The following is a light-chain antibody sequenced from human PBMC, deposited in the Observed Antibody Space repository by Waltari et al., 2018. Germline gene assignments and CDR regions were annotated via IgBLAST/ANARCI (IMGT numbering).Light chain of an antibody. V-gene: IGKV3-20*01. CDR1: QTVRTTY. Sequence: EIVLTQSPGTLSLSPGERATLSCRASQTVRTTYLAWYQQKPGQAPTLLIYGASSRVTGIPDRFSGSGSGTDFSLTISSLEPEDFAVYYCQQYDISPLTFGGGTKVEIK. CDR3: QQYDISPLT. J-gene: IGKJ4*01. CDR2: GAS.